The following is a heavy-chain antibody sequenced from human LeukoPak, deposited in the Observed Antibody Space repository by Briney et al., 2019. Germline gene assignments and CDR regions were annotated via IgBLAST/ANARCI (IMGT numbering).Heavy chain of an antibody. CDR2: ISWNSGSI. J-gene: IGHJ4*02. CDR3: ARVTSGLDY. Sequence: GRSLRLSCAASGFTFDDYAMHWVRQAPGKGLEWVSGISWNSGSIGYADSVKGRFTISRDNAKNSLYLQMNSLRAEDTAVYYCARVTSGLDYWGQGTLVTVSS. V-gene: IGHV3-9*01. CDR1: GFTFDDYA.